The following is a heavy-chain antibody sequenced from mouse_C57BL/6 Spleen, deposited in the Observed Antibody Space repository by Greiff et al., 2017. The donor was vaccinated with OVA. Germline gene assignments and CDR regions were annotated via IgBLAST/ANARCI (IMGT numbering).Heavy chain of an antibody. CDR3: ARIWGYGSSYALFDY. J-gene: IGHJ2*01. CDR2: INPNNGGT. CDR1: GYTFTDYN. D-gene: IGHD1-1*01. Sequence: VQLQQSGPELVKPGASVKMSCKASGYTFTDYNMHWVKQSHGKSLEWIGYINPNNGGTSYNQKFKGKATLTVNKSSSTAYMELCSLTAEESAVYYCARIWGYGSSYALFDYWGQGTTLTVSS. V-gene: IGHV1-22*01.